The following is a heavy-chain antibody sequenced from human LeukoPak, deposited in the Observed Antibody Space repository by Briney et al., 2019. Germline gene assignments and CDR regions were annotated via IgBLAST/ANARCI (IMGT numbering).Heavy chain of an antibody. CDR3: AKASGPIRPPGY. D-gene: IGHD2-2*02. CDR1: GFTFSSYG. J-gene: IGHJ4*02. CDR2: ISYDGSNK. Sequence: GRSLRLSCAASGFTFSSYGMHWVRQAPGKGLEWVAVISYDGSNKYYADSVKGRFTISRDNSKNTLYLQMNSLRAEDTAVYYCAKASGPIRPPGYWGQGTLVTVSS. V-gene: IGHV3-30*18.